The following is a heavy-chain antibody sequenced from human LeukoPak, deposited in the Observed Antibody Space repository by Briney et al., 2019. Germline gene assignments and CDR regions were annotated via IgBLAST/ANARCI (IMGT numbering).Heavy chain of an antibody. Sequence: GGSLRLSCAASGFTFSSYDMHWVRQATGKGLEWVSAIGTAGDTYYPGSVKGRFTISRENAKNSLYLQMNSLRAGDTAVYYCARGYYDSSGYYRRGFYAFDIWGQGTMVTVSS. CDR2: IGTAGDT. D-gene: IGHD3-22*01. J-gene: IGHJ3*02. V-gene: IGHV3-13*04. CDR1: GFTFSSYD. CDR3: ARGYYDSSGYYRRGFYAFDI.